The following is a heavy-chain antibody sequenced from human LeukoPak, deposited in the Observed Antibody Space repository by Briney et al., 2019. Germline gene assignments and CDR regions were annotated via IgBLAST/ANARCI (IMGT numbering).Heavy chain of an antibody. CDR1: GFTVSSNY. CDR3: ARWEPYDY. CDR2: IYSGGST. D-gene: IGHD1-14*01. Sequence: GGSLRLSCAASGFTVSSNYMSWVRQAPGKGLEWVSVIYSGGSTYYADSVKGRFTISRDNAKNSLYLQMNSLRAEDTAVYYCARWEPYDYWGQGTLVTVSS. J-gene: IGHJ4*02. V-gene: IGHV3-53*01.